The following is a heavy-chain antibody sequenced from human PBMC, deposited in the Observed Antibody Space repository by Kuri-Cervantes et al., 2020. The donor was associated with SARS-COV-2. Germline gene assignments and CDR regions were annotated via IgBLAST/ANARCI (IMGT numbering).Heavy chain of an antibody. CDR3: VRIRAATVIADY. CDR1: GFSLPTSGMC. D-gene: IGHD4-11*01. Sequence: SGPTLVKPTQTLTLTCTFSGFSLPTSGMCVAWIRQPPGKALEWLARIDWDDDKYYKTSLNTRLSISKDTSKDQVVLTMTNMEPADTATYYCVRIRAATVIADYWGQGTLVTVSS. J-gene: IGHJ4*02. V-gene: IGHV2-70*11. CDR2: IDWDDDK.